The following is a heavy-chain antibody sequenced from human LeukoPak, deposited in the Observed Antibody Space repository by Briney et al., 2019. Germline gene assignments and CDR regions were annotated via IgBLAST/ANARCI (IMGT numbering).Heavy chain of an antibody. Sequence: SETLSLTCSVSIGSISSSKWWSWVRQSPAKGLEWIGEIYLYGTTNYNPSFTSRVTMSVDRSRNQFSLKLTSVTAADTAVYYCARQKWEQQGRDYYFNGLDVWGPGTTVIVSS. J-gene: IGHJ6*02. V-gene: IGHV4-4*02. CDR1: IGSISSSKW. D-gene: IGHD1/OR15-1a*01. CDR2: IYLYGTT. CDR3: ARQKWEQQGRDYYFNGLDV.